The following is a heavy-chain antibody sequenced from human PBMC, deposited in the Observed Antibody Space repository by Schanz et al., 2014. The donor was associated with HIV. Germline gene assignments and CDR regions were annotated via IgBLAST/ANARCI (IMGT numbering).Heavy chain of an antibody. V-gene: IGHV3-23*01. J-gene: IGHJ4*02. CDR3: AKDLSVHTSAYYRY. Sequence: NYADSVKGRFTIPRDNAKKTLSLQMNGLRAEDTAIYYCAKDLSVHTSAYYRYRGQGTLVTVSS. D-gene: IGHD3-22*01.